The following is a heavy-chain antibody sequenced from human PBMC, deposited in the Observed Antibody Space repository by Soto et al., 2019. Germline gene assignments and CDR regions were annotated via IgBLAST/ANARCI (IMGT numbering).Heavy chain of an antibody. J-gene: IGHJ4*02. CDR1: GFTFSTYA. Sequence: GGSLRLSCAASGFTFSTYAMTWVRQAPGKGLEWLSAISGSGGTTYYADSVKGRFTISRDNSKNTVYLQMNSLRVEDMALYYCARDDDDYTFDYWGQGTRVTVSS. CDR2: ISGSGGTT. D-gene: IGHD2-2*02. CDR3: ARDDDDYTFDY. V-gene: IGHV3-23*01.